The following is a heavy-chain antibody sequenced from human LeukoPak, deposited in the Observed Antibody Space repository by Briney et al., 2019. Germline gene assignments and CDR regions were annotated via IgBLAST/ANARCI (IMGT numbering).Heavy chain of an antibody. CDR1: GYSIISGYY. CDR3: ARDRGTFRHFDWVLSNNYFDP. D-gene: IGHD3-9*01. CDR2: IHHSGTT. Sequence: KPSETLSLTCTVSGYSIISGYYWGWIRQSPGKGLEWIGSIHHSGTTYYSPSLESRVTISLDTSNNQFFLRLTSVTAADTAVYFCARDRGTFRHFDWVLSNNYFDPWGQGTLVTVSS. J-gene: IGHJ5*02. V-gene: IGHV4-38-2*02.